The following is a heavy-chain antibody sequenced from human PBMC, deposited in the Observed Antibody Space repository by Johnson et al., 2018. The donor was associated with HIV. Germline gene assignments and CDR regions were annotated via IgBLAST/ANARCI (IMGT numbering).Heavy chain of an antibody. CDR2: IKQDGSEK. V-gene: IGHV3-7*03. J-gene: IGHJ3*02. CDR3: AREKWGLLSAFDI. CDR1: GFTFSSYW. D-gene: IGHD1-26*01. Sequence: VQLVESGGGLVQPGGSLRVSCAASGFTFSSYWMNWVRQAPGKGLEWVAKIKQDGSEKYYVDSVKGRFTISRDNAKNSLYLQMNSLRAEDTAVYYCAREKWGLLSAFDIWGQGTMVTVSS.